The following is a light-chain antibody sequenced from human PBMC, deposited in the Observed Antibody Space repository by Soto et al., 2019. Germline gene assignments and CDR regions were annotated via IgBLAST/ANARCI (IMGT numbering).Light chain of an antibody. J-gene: IGLJ3*02. CDR2: ENN. V-gene: IGLV1-51*02. CDR3: GTWDSSLSAWV. CDR1: SSNIGNNY. Sequence: QSVLTQPPSVAAAPGQKVTSSCYGRSSNIGNNYVSWYQQLPGTAPKLLIYENNKRPSGIPDRFSGSKSGTSATLGITGLQTGDEADYYCGTWDSSLSAWVFGGGTQLTVL.